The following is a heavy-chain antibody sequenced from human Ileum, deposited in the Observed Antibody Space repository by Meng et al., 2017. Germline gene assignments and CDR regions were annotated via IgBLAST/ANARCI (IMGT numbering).Heavy chain of an antibody. J-gene: IGHJ4*02. CDR3: VRGRFYYYDRSCFIN. D-gene: IGHD3-22*01. CDR2: INPNSAGT. Sequence: QVEEVNLSVEPKKAGAPDVASGEASGSHLNGNSTHCALQVPRQGLEWMGRINPNSAGTNYAQKFPGRVTMTTETSISSANMELSRLRLDATAVYYCVRGRFYYYDRSCFINWGQGTLVTVSS. V-gene: IGHV1-2*06. CDR1: GSHLNGNS.